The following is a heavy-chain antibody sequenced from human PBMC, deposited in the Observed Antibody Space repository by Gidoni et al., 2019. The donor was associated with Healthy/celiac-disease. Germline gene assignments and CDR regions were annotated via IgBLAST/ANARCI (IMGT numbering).Heavy chain of an antibody. CDR1: GGSVSSGSYY. CDR3: ARDMGVVVPAARPYYYYMDV. V-gene: IGHV4-61*01. J-gene: IGHJ6*03. D-gene: IGHD2-2*02. CDR2: IYYSGST. Sequence: QVQLQESGPGLVKPSETLSLTCTVSGGSVSSGSYYWSWIRQPPGKGLGWIGYIYYSGSTNYNPSLKSRVTISVDTSKNQFSLKLSSVTAADTAVYYCARDMGVVVPAARPYYYYMDVWGKGTTVTVSS.